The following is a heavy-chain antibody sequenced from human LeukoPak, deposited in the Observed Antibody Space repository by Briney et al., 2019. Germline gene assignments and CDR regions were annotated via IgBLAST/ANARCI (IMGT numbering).Heavy chain of an antibody. V-gene: IGHV4-30-4*01. CDR1: GGSISSGDYY. CDR3: ARVVVPAAIPYFDY. CDR2: IYYSGST. Sequence: PSETLSLTCTVSGGSISSGDYYWSWIRQPPGKGLEWIGYIYYSGSTYYNPSLKSRVTISVDTSKNQFSLKLSSVTAADTAVYYCARVVVPAAIPYFDYWGQGTLVTVSS. D-gene: IGHD2-2*01. J-gene: IGHJ4*02.